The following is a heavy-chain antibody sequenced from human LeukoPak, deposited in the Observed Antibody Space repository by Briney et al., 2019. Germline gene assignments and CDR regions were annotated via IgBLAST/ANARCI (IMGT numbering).Heavy chain of an antibody. Sequence: GGSLRLSCAASGFTFSSFWMSWVRQAPGKGLEGVANIKQDGSEKYYVDSVKGRFTISRDNAKNSLYLQMNSLRAEDTALYYCARDSTGYGYEEWYWGQGTLVTVSS. CDR3: ARDSTGYGYEEWY. D-gene: IGHD5-18*01. V-gene: IGHV3-7*01. J-gene: IGHJ4*02. CDR2: IKQDGSEK. CDR1: GFTFSSFW.